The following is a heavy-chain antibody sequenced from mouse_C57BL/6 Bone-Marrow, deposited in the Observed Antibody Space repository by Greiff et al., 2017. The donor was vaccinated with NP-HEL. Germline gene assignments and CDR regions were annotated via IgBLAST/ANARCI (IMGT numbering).Heavy chain of an antibody. CDR3: ARLWLDY. CDR2: IYPGDGDT. V-gene: IGHV1-82*01. J-gene: IGHJ2*01. Sequence: QVQLQQSGPELVKPGASVKISCKASGYAFSSSWMNWVKQRPGKGLEWIGRIYPGDGDTNYNGKFKGKATLTADKSSSTAYMQLSSLTSEDSAVYLCARLWLDYWGQGTTLTVSS. CDR1: GYAFSSSW.